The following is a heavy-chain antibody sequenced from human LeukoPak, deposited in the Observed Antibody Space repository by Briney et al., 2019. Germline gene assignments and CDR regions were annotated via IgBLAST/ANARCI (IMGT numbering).Heavy chain of an antibody. D-gene: IGHD1-7*01. V-gene: IGHV3-20*04. CDR1: GFTFNDSG. Sequence: PGGSLRLSCVASGFTFNDSGMSWVRQAPGKGLEWISGINWNGRSRGYADSVKGRFTISRDNAKNSLYLEMNSLRAEDTAFYFCARPLGITGTTPFDFWGQGTRVTVSS. CDR2: INWNGRSR. CDR3: ARPLGITGTTPFDF. J-gene: IGHJ4*02.